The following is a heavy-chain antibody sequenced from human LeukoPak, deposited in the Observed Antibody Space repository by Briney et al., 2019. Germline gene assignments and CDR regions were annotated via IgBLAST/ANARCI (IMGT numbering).Heavy chain of an antibody. D-gene: IGHD3-22*01. CDR3: AREAGPYYYDSSVRNWFDP. CDR1: GYTFTSYA. V-gene: IGHV1-3*01. J-gene: IGHJ5*02. CDR2: INAGNGNT. Sequence: ASVKVSCKASGYTFTSYAMHWVRQAPGQRLEWMGWINAGNGNTKYSQKFQGRVTITRDTSASTAYMELSSLRSEDTAVYYCAREAGPYYYDSSVRNWFDPWGQGTLVTVSS.